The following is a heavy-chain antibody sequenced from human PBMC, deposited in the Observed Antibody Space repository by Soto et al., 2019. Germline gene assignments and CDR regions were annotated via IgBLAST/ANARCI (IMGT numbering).Heavy chain of an antibody. J-gene: IGHJ6*02. CDR3: ACAPRYDNILGWLYYYALDV. Sequence: QAQLVQSGAEVKKPGASVKVSCKASGYTFTTYGVSWVRQAPGQGLGWMGWISPYSGDTDFEPKFLGRISLTSYTSTRTAYIDISNLRSYDTAVYFCACAPRYDNILGWLYYYALDVVGQGTPVTVSS. CDR1: GYTFTTYG. D-gene: IGHD3-9*01. V-gene: IGHV1-18*01. CDR2: ISPYSGDT.